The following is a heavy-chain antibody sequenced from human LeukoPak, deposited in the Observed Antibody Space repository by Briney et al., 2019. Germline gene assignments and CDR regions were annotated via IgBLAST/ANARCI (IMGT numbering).Heavy chain of an antibody. D-gene: IGHD1-26*01. J-gene: IGHJ4*02. Sequence: PSETLSHTHGVSGGSIRSTNWWSWVRQPPGQGLEWIGEISLSGQTNFNPSLNGRVTMSLDESRNQLSLKLTSVTAADTAIYYCSRESGAFCPFDYWGERSLVIVPP. CDR2: ISLSGQT. CDR1: GGSIRSTNW. V-gene: IGHV4/OR15-8*02. CDR3: SRESGAFCPFDY.